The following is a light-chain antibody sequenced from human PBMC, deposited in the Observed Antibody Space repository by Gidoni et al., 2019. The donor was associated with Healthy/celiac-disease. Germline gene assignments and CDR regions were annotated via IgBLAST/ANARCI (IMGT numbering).Light chain of an antibody. Sequence: DIQMTQSPASLSASVGDRVTIPCRASQSISSYLKWYQQKPGKAPKLLIYAAYSLQSGVPSKISGSGSETDFTLTISSLQPEDFATYYCQQSYSTPPWTFGQGTKVEIK. CDR3: QQSYSTPPWT. J-gene: IGKJ1*01. V-gene: IGKV1-39*01. CDR1: QSISSY. CDR2: AAY.